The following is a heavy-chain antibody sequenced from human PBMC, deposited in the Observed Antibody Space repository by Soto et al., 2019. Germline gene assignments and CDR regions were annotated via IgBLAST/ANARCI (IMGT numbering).Heavy chain of an antibody. CDR2: ISSSSSTI. CDR3: ASLYYDFWSGYAPPDY. J-gene: IGHJ4*02. Sequence: EVQLVESGGGLVQPGGSLRLSCAASGFTFSSYSMNWVRQAPGKGLEWVSYISSSSSTIYYADSVKGRFAISRDNAKNSLYLQMNSLRDEDTAVYYCASLYYDFWSGYAPPDYWGQVTLVTVSS. D-gene: IGHD3-3*01. V-gene: IGHV3-48*02. CDR1: GFTFSSYS.